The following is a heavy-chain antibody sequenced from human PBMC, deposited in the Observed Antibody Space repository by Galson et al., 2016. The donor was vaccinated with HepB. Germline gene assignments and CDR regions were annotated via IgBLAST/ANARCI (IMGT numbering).Heavy chain of an antibody. Sequence: PALVKPTQTLTLTCTFSGFSLSTSGVGVVWIRQPPGKALEWLALIYWDDDKRYSPSLKSRLTITKDTSKNQVVLKMTNMDPVDTATYYCARSDYGSGLYYFDYWGQGTLVTVSS. CDR1: GFSLSTSGVG. CDR2: IYWDDDK. CDR3: ARSDYGSGLYYFDY. J-gene: IGHJ4*02. V-gene: IGHV2-5*02. D-gene: IGHD3-10*01.